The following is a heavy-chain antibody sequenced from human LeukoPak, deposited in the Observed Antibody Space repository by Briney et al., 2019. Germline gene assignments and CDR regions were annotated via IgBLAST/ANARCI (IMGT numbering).Heavy chain of an antibody. D-gene: IGHD4-17*01. CDR2: ISYDGSNK. Sequence: GGSLRLSCAASRFTFSSYAMHWVRQAPGKGLEWVAVISYDGSNKYYADSVKGRFTISRDNSKNTLYLQMNSLRAEDTAVYYCARDAYGDYYFDYWGQGTLVTVSS. CDR1: RFTFSSYA. V-gene: IGHV3-30*04. J-gene: IGHJ4*02. CDR3: ARDAYGDYYFDY.